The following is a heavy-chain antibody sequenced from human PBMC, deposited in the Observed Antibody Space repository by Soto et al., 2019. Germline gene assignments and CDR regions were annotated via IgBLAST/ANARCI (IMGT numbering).Heavy chain of an antibody. CDR1: GFTFSDYA. Sequence: VQLVESGGGVVQPGRSLRLSCAASGFTFSDYAMHWVRQAPSKGLEWVAVVSHDGRNTHYADSVKGRFTISRDSSKNTVSLEMTSLRAEDTAVYFCAKGGRQSLITSDFNYWGQGALVTVSS. CDR2: VSHDGRNT. V-gene: IGHV3-30*18. D-gene: IGHD6-19*01. CDR3: AKGGRQSLITSDFNY. J-gene: IGHJ4*02.